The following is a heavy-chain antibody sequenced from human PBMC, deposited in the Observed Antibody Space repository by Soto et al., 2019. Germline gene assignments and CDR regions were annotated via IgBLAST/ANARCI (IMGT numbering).Heavy chain of an antibody. V-gene: IGHV4-34*01. J-gene: IGHJ5*02. CDR3: ARGVLYYDILTGYRNWFDP. Sequence: SETLSLSSDDYGWSFSGYYWSWIRQPPGKGLEWIGEINHSGSTNYNPSLKSRVTISVDTSKNQFSLKLSSVTAADTAVYYCARGVLYYDILTGYRNWFDPWGQGTLVTVYS. CDR2: INHSGST. CDR1: GWSFSGYY. D-gene: IGHD3-9*01.